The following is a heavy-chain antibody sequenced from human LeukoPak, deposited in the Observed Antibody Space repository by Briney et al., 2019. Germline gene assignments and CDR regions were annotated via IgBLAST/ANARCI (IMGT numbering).Heavy chain of an antibody. CDR1: GGSISSYY. CDR3: ARGRSSWEDDAFDI. J-gene: IGHJ3*02. CDR2: IYYSGST. V-gene: IGHV4-59*01. Sequence: SETLSLTCTVSGGSISSYYWSWIRQPPGKGLEWIGYIYYSGSTNYNPSLKRRVTTSVDTSKNQFSLKLSSVTAADTAVYYCARGRSSWEDDAFDIWGQGTMVTVSS. D-gene: IGHD6-13*01.